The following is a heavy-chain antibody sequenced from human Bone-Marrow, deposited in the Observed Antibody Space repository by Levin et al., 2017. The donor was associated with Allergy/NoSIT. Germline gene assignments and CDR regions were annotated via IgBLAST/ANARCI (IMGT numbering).Heavy chain of an antibody. CDR1: GFTFSTYA. V-gene: IGHV3-23*01. D-gene: IGHD3-10*01. J-gene: IGHJ4*02. CDR3: ANGMELGDFIAVGYWFDD. Sequence: PGGSLRLSCTASGFTFSTYAMSWVRQAPGKGLEWVSSISGGGGRTDYADSVKGRFTISRDNAKNPLYLQMNSLRIEDTAVYYGANGMELGDFIAVGYWFDDWGQGTLVTVS. CDR2: ISGGGGRT.